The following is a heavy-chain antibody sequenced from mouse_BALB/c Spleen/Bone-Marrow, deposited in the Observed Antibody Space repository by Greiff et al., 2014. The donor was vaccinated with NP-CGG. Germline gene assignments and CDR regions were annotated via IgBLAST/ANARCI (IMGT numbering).Heavy chain of an antibody. Sequence: VQLKEPGAELVKPGASVKLSCTASGFNIEDTYMHWVKQRPEQGLEWIGRIDPANGNTKCDPKFQGKATITADTSSNTAYLQLSSLTSEDTAVYYCAEITTAAYYVMDYWGQGTSVTVSS. V-gene: IGHV14-3*02. CDR3: AEITTAAYYVMDY. CDR1: GFNIEDTY. J-gene: IGHJ4*01. D-gene: IGHD1-2*01. CDR2: IDPANGNT.